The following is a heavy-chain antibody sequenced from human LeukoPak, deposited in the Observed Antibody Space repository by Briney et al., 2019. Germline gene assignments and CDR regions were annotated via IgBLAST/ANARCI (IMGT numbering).Heavy chain of an antibody. CDR1: GFTFTSFA. J-gene: IGHJ6*04. Sequence: GGSLRLSCAASGFTFTSFAMSWVRQAPGKGLEWVSAISGSGGSTYYADSVKGRFTISRDNSKNTLYLQMNSLRAEDTAVYYCAELGITMIGGVWGKGTTVTISS. CDR2: ISGSGGST. V-gene: IGHV3-23*01. CDR3: AELGITMIGGV. D-gene: IGHD3-10*02.